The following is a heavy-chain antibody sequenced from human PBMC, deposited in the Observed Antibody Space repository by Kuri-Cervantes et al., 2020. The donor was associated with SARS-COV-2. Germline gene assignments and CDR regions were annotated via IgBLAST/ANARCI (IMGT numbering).Heavy chain of an antibody. V-gene: IGHV1-8*02. CDR3: YCAPKEGFDS. J-gene: IGHJ4*02. CDR2: VKTNSGNT. Sequence: ASVKVSCKASGGTFSSYTISWARQATGQGLEWMGMVKTNSGNTLYAQFFQGRVTMTGDTSTSTVYMELSSLTSEDTAIYYCYCAPKEGFDSWGQGTLVTVSS. D-gene: IGHD2-21*01. CDR1: GGTFSSYT.